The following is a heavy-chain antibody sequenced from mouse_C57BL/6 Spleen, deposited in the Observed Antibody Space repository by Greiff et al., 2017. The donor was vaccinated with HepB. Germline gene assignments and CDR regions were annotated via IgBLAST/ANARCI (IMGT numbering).Heavy chain of an antibody. CDR1: GFTFTDYY. V-gene: IGHV1-19*01. D-gene: IGHD2-14*01. Sequence: EVQLQQSGCVLVKPGASVKLSCKASGFTFTDYYMYWVQQSHDKSLEWIGVINPYSGGTSYHERFKGKVTITVDKSSSTAYMELNSLTSEDSAVYYCEEYDDAGFDVWGTGTSVTVSS. CDR2: INPYSGGT. CDR3: EEYDDAGFDV. J-gene: IGHJ1*03.